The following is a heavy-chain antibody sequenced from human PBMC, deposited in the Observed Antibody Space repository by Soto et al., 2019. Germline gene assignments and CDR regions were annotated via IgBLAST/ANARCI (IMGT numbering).Heavy chain of an antibody. V-gene: IGHV1-18*01. D-gene: IGHD1-1*01. CDR1: GYAFPPNG. Sequence: QVHLVQSGAEVKKPGASVKVSCKGSGYAFPPNGITWVRQAPGQGLEWMGWISAHNGNTNYAQKLQGRVTVTRDTSTSTAYMELRSLRSDDTAVYYCARGRYGDYWGQGALVTVSS. CDR2: ISAHNGNT. CDR3: ARGRYGDY. J-gene: IGHJ4*02.